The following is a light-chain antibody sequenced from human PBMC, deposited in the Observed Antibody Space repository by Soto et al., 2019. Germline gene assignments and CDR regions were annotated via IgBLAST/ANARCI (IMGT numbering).Light chain of an antibody. CDR2: EVV. V-gene: IGLV2-8*01. Sequence: QSALTQPPSVSGSPGQSVTISCTGTSSDVGGYDFVSWYQHHPGKAPRLIIYEVVQRPSGVPDRFSGSKSGNTASLTVSGLQAADEADYFCKSYAGSNTYVFGSGTKVTVL. CDR1: SSDVGGYDF. J-gene: IGLJ1*01. CDR3: KSYAGSNTYV.